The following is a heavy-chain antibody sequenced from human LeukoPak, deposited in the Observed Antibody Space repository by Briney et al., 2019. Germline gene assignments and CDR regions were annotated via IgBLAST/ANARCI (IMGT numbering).Heavy chain of an antibody. CDR3: VRDPLGAAYYYGMDV. J-gene: IGHJ6*02. D-gene: IGHD7-27*01. V-gene: IGHV4-59*12. CDR1: SCRNY. CDR2: IHYSGST. Sequence: SCRNYWTWIRQPPGKGLEWIAYIHYSGSTNCNPSLKSRVTMSVDTSKNQFSLNLTSVTAADTAVYYCVRDPLGAAYYYGMDVWGQGTTVTVSS.